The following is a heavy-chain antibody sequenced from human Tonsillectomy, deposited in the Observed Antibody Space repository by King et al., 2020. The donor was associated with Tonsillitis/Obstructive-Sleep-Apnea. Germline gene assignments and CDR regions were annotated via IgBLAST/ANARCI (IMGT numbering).Heavy chain of an antibody. Sequence: QLVQSGAEVKKPGSSVKVSCQASGGTFSSYAISWVRQAPGQGLEWMGGIIPIFGTANYAQKFQGRVTITADESTSTAYMELSSLRSEDTAVYYCARDGEYSSSPGYNWFDPWGQGTLVTVSS. CDR2: IIPIFGTA. D-gene: IGHD6-6*01. J-gene: IGHJ5*02. V-gene: IGHV1-69*01. CDR3: ARDGEYSSSPGYNWFDP. CDR1: GGTFSSYA.